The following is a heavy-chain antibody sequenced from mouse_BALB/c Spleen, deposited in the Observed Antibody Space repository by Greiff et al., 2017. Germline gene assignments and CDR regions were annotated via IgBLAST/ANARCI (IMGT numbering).Heavy chain of an antibody. CDR3: ARGGGIFAY. CDR1: GYSITSDYA. J-gene: IGHJ3*01. V-gene: IGHV3-2*02. Sequence: EVMLVESGPGLVKPSQSLSLTCTVTGYSITSDYAWNWIRQFPGNKLEWMGYISYSGSTSYNPSLKSRISITRDTSKNQFFLQLNSVTTEDTATYYCARGGGIFAYWGQGTLVTVSA. CDR2: ISYSGST.